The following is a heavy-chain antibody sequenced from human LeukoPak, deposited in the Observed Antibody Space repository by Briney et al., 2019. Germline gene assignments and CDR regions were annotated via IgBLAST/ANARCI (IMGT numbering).Heavy chain of an antibody. D-gene: IGHD2-21*02. CDR1: GFTFSNAW. J-gene: IGHJ1*01. CDR3: TSWGDTTAEYFQR. Sequence: GGSLRLSCAASGFTFSNAWMSWVRQAPGKGLEWVAHINPDGRDTYYVDSVKGRFTISRDNAQNSMYLQMNSLRVEDTAVYYCTSWGDTTAEYFQRWGQGTLVTVSS. CDR2: INPDGRDT. V-gene: IGHV3-7*01.